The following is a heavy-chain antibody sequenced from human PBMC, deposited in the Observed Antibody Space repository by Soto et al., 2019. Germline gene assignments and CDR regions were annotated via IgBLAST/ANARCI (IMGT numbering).Heavy chain of an antibody. V-gene: IGHV3-48*01. CDR2: ISSSSSTI. Sequence: EVQLVESGGGLVQPGGSLRLSCAASGFTFSSYSMNWVRQAPGKGLEWVSYISSSSSTIDYADSVKGRFTISRDNAKNSLYLQMNSLRAEDTAVYYCAREGHPLNWFDPWGQGTLVTVSS. CDR3: AREGHPLNWFDP. CDR1: GFTFSSYS. J-gene: IGHJ5*02.